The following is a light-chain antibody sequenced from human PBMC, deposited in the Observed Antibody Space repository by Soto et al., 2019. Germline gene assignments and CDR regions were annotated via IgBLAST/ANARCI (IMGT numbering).Light chain of an antibody. CDR1: QSVNSK. J-gene: IGKJ5*01. V-gene: IGKV3-15*01. CDR2: GAS. Sequence: IMKARETVAVGKGERLCLSRRVSQSVNSKLAWYQQKPGQAPRLLIYGASTRATGIPARFSGSGSGTEFTHTISRLYSEAFGVDFWNQYNTSTPITFAEGTRLEIK. CDR3: NQYNTSTPIT.